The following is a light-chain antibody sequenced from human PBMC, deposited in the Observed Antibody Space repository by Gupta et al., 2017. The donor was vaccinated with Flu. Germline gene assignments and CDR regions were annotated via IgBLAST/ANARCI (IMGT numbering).Light chain of an antibody. CDR1: QSILYSSDNKNY. CDR2: WAS. J-gene: IGKJ2*01. Sequence: SLGERATINCRSSQSILYSSDNKNYLAWYQQKPGQPPKLLIYWASTRASAVPDRFSGSGSGTDFSLTISSLQAEDVAVYYCQQYDSTPYTFGQGTKLEVK. CDR3: QQYDSTPYT. V-gene: IGKV4-1*01.